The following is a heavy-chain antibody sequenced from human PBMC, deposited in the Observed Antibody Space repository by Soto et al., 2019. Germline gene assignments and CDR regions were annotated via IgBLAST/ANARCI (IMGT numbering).Heavy chain of an antibody. D-gene: IGHD5-18*01. Sequence: QVQLQESGPGLVKPSQTLSLTCTVSGGSISSGGYYWSWIRQHPGKGLEWIGYIYYSGSTYYNPSLKSRVTISVDPSKNQYSLKLSSVTAADTAVYYCARVEEDTAMALDYWGQGTLVTVSS. CDR3: ARVEEDTAMALDY. CDR1: GGSISSGGYY. J-gene: IGHJ4*02. V-gene: IGHV4-31*03. CDR2: IYYSGST.